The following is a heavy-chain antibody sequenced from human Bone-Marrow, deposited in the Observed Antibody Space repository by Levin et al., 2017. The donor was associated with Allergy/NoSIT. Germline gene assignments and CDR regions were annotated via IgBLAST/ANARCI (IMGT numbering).Heavy chain of an antibody. D-gene: IGHD3-9*01. CDR3: AHTGPTSVLRYFDWPRDAFDI. Sequence: SGPTLVKPTQTLTLTCTFSGFSLSTSGVGVGWIRQPPGKALEWLALIYWDDDKRYSPSLKSRLTITKDTSKNQVVLTMTNMDPVDTATYYCAHTGPTSVLRYFDWPRDAFDIWGQGTMVTVSS. V-gene: IGHV2-5*02. J-gene: IGHJ3*02. CDR1: GFSLSTSGVG. CDR2: IYWDDDK.